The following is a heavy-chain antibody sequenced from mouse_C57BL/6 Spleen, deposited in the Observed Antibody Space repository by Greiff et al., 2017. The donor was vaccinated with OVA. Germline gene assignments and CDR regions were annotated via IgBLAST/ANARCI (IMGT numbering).Heavy chain of an antibody. CDR2: INPYNGGT. V-gene: IGHV1-19*01. D-gene: IGHD3-3*01. CDR1: GYTFTDYY. Sequence: EVQLQQSGPVLVKPGASVKMSCKASGYTFTDYYMNWVKQSHGKSLEWIGVINPYNGGTSYNQKFKGKATLTVDTSSSTAYMELNSLTSEDSAVYYCARRGPGYFDGWGTGTTVTVSS. J-gene: IGHJ1*03. CDR3: ARRGPGYFDG.